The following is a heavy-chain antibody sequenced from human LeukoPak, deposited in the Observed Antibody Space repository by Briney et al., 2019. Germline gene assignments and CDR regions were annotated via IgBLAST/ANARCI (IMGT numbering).Heavy chain of an antibody. Sequence: ASVKVSCKVSGYTLTDLSMHWGRQAPGKGLEWMGDFDPEDGETIYAQKFQGRVTMTEDTSTDTAYMELSSLRSEDTAVYYCATAGPYDSSDDVFRCGHWGQGTLVTVSS. CDR3: ATAGPYDSSDDVFRCGH. V-gene: IGHV1-24*01. J-gene: IGHJ4*02. CDR1: GYTLTDLS. D-gene: IGHD3-22*01. CDR2: FDPEDGET.